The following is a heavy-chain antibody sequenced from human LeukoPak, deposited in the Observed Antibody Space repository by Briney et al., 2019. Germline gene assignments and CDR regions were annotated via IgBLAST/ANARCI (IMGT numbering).Heavy chain of an antibody. V-gene: IGHV4-59*08. J-gene: IGHJ4*02. CDR2: IYYSGST. Sequence: PSETLSLTCTVSGGSISSYYWSWIRQPPGKGLEWIGYIYYSGSTNYNPSLKNRVTISVDTSKNQFSLKLSSVTAADTAVYYCARGARGSYSYWGQGTLVTVSS. D-gene: IGHD1-26*01. CDR3: ARGARGSYSY. CDR1: GGSISSYY.